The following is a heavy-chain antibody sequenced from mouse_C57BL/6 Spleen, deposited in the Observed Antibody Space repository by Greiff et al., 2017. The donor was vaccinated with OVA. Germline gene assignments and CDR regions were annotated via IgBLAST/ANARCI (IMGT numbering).Heavy chain of an antibody. J-gene: IGHJ1*03. CDR1: GFSLSTFGMG. V-gene: IGHV8-8*01. Sequence: QVTLKVSGPGILQPSQTLSLTCSFSGFSLSTFGMGVGWIRQPSGKGLEWLAHIWWDDDKYYNPALKRRLTITKDTSKNQVFLKIANVYTADTATYYCSLMLYYYGSSPSYWYFDVWGTGPTVTVSS. D-gene: IGHD1-1*01. CDR2: IWWDDDK. CDR3: SLMLYYYGSSPSYWYFDV.